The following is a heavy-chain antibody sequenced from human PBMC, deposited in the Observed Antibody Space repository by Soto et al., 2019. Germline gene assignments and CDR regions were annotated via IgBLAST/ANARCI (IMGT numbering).Heavy chain of an antibody. J-gene: IGHJ4*02. CDR1: GGSISSYY. D-gene: IGHD1-26*01. Sequence: SETLSPHCTVSGGSISSYYWSWIRQPPGKGLEWIGYIYYSGSTNYNPSLKSRVTISVDTSKNQFSLKLSSVTAADTAVYYCARRYGGNLDYWGQGTLVTVSA. CDR3: ARRYGGNLDY. V-gene: IGHV4-59*08. CDR2: IYYSGST.